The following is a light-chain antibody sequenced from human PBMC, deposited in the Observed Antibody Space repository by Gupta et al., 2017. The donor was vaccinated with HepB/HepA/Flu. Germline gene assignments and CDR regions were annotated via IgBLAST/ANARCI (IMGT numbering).Light chain of an antibody. V-gene: IGKV1-27*01. Sequence: IYGTQSPSSLSASVGDRVTITCRASQDISNYLAWYQQKPGKVPKVLIYAASTLQSGVPSRFSGSGSGTDFTLTISSLQPEDVATYYCQKYNSAPKTFGQGTXVEIK. CDR1: QDISNY. J-gene: IGKJ1*01. CDR2: AAS. CDR3: QKYNSAPKT.